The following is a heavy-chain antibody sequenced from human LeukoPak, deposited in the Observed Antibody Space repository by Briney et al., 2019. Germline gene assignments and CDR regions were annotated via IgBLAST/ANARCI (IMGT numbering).Heavy chain of an antibody. CDR2: ISGSGGST. J-gene: IGHJ4*02. D-gene: IGHD5-24*01. V-gene: IGHV3-23*01. CDR1: GFTFSSYA. Sequence: GGSLRLSCAASGFTFSSYAMSWVRQTPGKGLEWVSAISGSGGSTYYADSVKGRFTISRDNAKNSLYLQMNSLRAEDTAVYYCARDGRWLQLALFSLNDYWGQGTLVTVSS. CDR3: ARDGRWLQLALFSLNDY.